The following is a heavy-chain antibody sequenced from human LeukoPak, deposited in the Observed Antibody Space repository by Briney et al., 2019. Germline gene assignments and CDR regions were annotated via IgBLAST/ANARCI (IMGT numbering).Heavy chain of an antibody. J-gene: IGHJ5*02. Sequence: SETLSLTCTVSGGSISSSSYYWGWIRQPPGKGLEGIESIYYSGITYYNPSLNSRVTISVDTSKNQFSLKLSSVTAADTAVYYCAGRGITIFGVVYSEFWFDPWGQGTLVTVSS. V-gene: IGHV4-39*01. CDR2: IYYSGIT. CDR1: GGSISSSSYY. CDR3: AGRGITIFGVVYSEFWFDP. D-gene: IGHD3-3*01.